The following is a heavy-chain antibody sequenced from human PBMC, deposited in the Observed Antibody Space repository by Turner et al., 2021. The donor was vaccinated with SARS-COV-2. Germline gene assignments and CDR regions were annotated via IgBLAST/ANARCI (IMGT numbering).Heavy chain of an antibody. D-gene: IGHD1-1*01. Sequence: EVQLVESGGGLVQPGGSLRLSCAASGFTFTTYEMNWVRQAPGKGLEWVSYISPTGTTIYYADSVKGRFTISRDNAKNSLYLQMDSLRADDTALYYCVTKKFGTTYFQSWGQGTLVTVSS. J-gene: IGHJ4*02. CDR2: ISPTGTTI. CDR1: GFTFTTYE. CDR3: VTKKFGTTYFQS. V-gene: IGHV3-48*03.